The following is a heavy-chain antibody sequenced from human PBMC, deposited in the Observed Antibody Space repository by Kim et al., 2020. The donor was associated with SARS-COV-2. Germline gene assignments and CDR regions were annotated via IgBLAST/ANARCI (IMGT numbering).Heavy chain of an antibody. V-gene: IGHV3-33*01. CDR1: GFTFSSYG. CDR3: ARDQWELYFDY. Sequence: GGSLRLSCAASGFTFSSYGMHWVRQAPGKGLEWVAVIWYDGSNKYYADSVKGRFTISRDNSKNTLYLQMNSLRAEDTAVYYCARDQWELYFDYWGQGTLVTVSS. CDR2: IWYDGSNK. J-gene: IGHJ4*02. D-gene: IGHD1-26*01.